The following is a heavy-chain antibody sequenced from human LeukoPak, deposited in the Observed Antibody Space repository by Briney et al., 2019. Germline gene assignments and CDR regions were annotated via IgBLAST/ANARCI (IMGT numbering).Heavy chain of an antibody. D-gene: IGHD5-12*01. CDR3: ARVSGYDLYGRFDP. CDR2: IYHSGST. CDR1: GGSISSGDW. J-gene: IGHJ5*02. V-gene: IGHV4-4*02. Sequence: SETLSLTCAVSGGSISSGDWWSWVRQPPGKGLEWIGEIYHSGSTNYNPSLKSRVTISVDKSKNQFSLKLSSVTAADTAVYYCARVSGYDLYGRFDPWGQGTLVTVSS.